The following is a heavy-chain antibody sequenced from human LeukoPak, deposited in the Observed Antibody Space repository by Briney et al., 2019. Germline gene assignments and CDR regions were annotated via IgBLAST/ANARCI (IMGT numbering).Heavy chain of an antibody. D-gene: IGHD4-23*01. Sequence: SETLSPTCTVSGVSVSPHYWSWIRQPPGRGLEWIGYIFYSGITNYNPSLKSRVTISVDTSRNQLSLRLSSVTAADTAVYYCARHTDYGGNSGFDYWGQGTLVTVSS. CDR2: IFYSGIT. CDR3: ARHTDYGGNSGFDY. J-gene: IGHJ4*02. CDR1: GVSVSPHY. V-gene: IGHV4-59*08.